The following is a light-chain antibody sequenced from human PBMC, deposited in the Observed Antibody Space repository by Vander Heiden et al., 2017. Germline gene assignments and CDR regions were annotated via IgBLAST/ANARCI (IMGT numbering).Light chain of an antibody. J-gene: IGKJ4*01. Sequence: DIQMTQSPSSLSASVGDRVTITCRASQSISSYLNWYQQKPVKAPKLLIYAASSLQSGVPSRFSGSGSGTDFTLTISSLQPEDFATYYCQQSYSTLLTFGGWTKVEIK. V-gene: IGKV1-39*01. CDR3: QQSYSTLLT. CDR2: AAS. CDR1: QSISSY.